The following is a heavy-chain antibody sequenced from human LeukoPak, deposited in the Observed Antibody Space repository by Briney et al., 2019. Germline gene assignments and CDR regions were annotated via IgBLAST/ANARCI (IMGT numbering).Heavy chain of an antibody. D-gene: IGHD3-22*01. CDR1: GGSISSGDYY. CDR2: IYYSGST. CDR3: ARYYSDSSAYYTVY. Sequence: SSETLSLTCTVSGGSISSGDYYWSWIRQPPGKGLEWIGYIYYSGSTYYNPSLKSRVTISVDTSKNQFSLKLSSVTAADTAVYYCARYYSDSSAYYTVYWGQGTLVTVSS. V-gene: IGHV4-30-4*01. J-gene: IGHJ4*02.